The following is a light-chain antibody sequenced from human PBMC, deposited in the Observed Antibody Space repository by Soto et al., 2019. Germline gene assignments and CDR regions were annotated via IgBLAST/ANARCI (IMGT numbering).Light chain of an antibody. CDR3: QQYGSSGFT. J-gene: IGKJ2*01. V-gene: IGKV3-20*01. Sequence: IVLTQSPGTLSLSPGERATLSCRASQSIRSNYIAWYQQKPGQAPRLLIYGASSRATGVPDRFSGSGSGTDFTLTISRLEPEDFAVYYCQQYGSSGFTFGQGTKLEIK. CDR1: QSIRSNY. CDR2: GAS.